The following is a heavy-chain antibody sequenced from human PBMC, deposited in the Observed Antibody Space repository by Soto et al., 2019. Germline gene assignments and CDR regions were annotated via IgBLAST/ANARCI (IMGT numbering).Heavy chain of an antibody. CDR1: GFTFSSHS. V-gene: IGHV3-48*04. CDR3: ARDTSGWYGNFDF. Sequence: GGSLRLSCAASGFTFSSHSMNWVRQAPGKGLEWVSYTSSSSSAIYCAESVKGRFTISRDNAQNSLYLQMNSLRAEDTAVYYCARDTSGWYGNFDFWGQGTLVTVSS. J-gene: IGHJ4*02. CDR2: TSSSSSAI. D-gene: IGHD6-19*01.